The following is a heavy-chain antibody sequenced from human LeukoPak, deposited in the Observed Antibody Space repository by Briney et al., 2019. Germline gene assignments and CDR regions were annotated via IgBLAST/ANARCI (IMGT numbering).Heavy chain of an antibody. D-gene: IGHD2-8*01. CDR2: VSYHGGDK. CDR3: AKDLMEWQVPNLCDY. V-gene: IGHV3-30*18. CDR1: GFNFRNYG. J-gene: IGHJ4*02. Sequence: GGSLRLSCAASGFNFRNYGMHWVRQAPGKGLEWVADVSYHGGDKYYPDSVKGRFTISRDDSKNTLYLQMNSLGPEDTAVYFCAKDLMEWQVPNLCDYWGQGTPVTVSS.